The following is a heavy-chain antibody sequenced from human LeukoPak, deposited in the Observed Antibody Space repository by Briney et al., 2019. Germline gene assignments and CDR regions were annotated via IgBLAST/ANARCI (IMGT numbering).Heavy chain of an antibody. CDR2: IRYDGSNK. CDR1: GFTFSSYG. V-gene: IGHV3-30*02. Sequence: GGSLRLSCAASGFTFSSYGMHWVRQAPGKGLEWVAFIRYDGSNKYYADSVKGRFTISRDNSKNTLYLQMNSLRAEDTAVYYCAKDRDSSGWYSIDYWGQGTLVTASS. D-gene: IGHD6-19*01. CDR3: AKDRDSSGWYSIDY. J-gene: IGHJ4*02.